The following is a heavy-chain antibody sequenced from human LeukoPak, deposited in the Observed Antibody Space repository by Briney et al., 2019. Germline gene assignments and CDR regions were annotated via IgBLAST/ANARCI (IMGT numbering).Heavy chain of an antibody. D-gene: IGHD6-13*01. Sequence: SETLFLTCTVSGGSISSHYWSWIRQPPGKGLEWIGYIYYSGSTNYNPSLKSRVTISVDTSKNQFSLKLSSVTAADTAVYYCAREVEYSSSWYSGFDPWGQGTLVTVSS. J-gene: IGHJ5*02. V-gene: IGHV4-59*11. CDR2: IYYSGST. CDR1: GGSISSHY. CDR3: AREVEYSSSWYSGFDP.